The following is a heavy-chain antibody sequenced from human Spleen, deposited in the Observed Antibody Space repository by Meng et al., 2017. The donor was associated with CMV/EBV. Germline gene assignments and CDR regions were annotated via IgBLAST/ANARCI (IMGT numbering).Heavy chain of an antibody. D-gene: IGHD3-16*01. CDR2: IYWDDDK. CDR1: GFSLSTSGLG. Sequence: QITLEEPGPTLATPTQTLTLAFPFSGFSLSTSGLGVGWIRQPPGKALVWLALIYWDDDKRYSPSLKSRLTITKDTSKNQVVLTMTNMDPVDTATYYCAHILTFGGGDYWGQGTLVTVSS. J-gene: IGHJ4*02. CDR3: AHILTFGGGDY. V-gene: IGHV2-5*02.